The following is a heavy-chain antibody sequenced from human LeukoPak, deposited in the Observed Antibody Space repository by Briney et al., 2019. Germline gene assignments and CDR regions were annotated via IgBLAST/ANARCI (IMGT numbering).Heavy chain of an antibody. CDR3: ARVRRGYSYGLDY. D-gene: IGHD5-18*01. J-gene: IGHJ4*02. V-gene: IGHV4-59*01. Sequence: SETLSLTCTVSGGSISSYYWSWIRQPPGKGLGWSGYIYYSGSINYNPSLKSRVTISVDTSKNQFSLKLSSVTAADTAVYYCARVRRGYSYGLDYWGQGTLVTVSS. CDR1: GGSISSYY. CDR2: IYYSGSI.